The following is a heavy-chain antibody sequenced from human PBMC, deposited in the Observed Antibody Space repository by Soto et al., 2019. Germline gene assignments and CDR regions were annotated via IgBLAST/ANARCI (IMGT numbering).Heavy chain of an antibody. CDR2: INPDNGNT. Sequence: ASVNVSFKASGYTFTRYTMNWVRQAPGQRLELMGWINPDNGNTKSSQKFQDRVIITRXXXXXXAXMXLSXXXSEETAVYYCARGIATGQLDPWGQGTLVTVSS. D-gene: IGHD2-15*01. CDR1: GYTFTRYT. CDR3: ARGIATGQLDP. V-gene: IGHV1-3*01. J-gene: IGHJ5*02.